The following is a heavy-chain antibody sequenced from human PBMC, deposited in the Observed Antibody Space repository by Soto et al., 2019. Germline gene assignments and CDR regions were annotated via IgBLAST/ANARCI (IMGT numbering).Heavy chain of an antibody. CDR1: GFTLTKAS. D-gene: IGHD1-20*01. Sequence: GGSLRLSCAASGFTLTKASMSWVRQAPGKGLEWVGHIKSNADGGATDYAAPVKGRFTVSRDDSRNTLYLQLNSLKTEDTAVYYCTTAPFSGITLPATSFLSGMDVWGQGTTVTV. CDR2: IKSNADGGAT. J-gene: IGHJ6*02. CDR3: TTAPFSGITLPATSFLSGMDV. V-gene: IGHV3-15*01.